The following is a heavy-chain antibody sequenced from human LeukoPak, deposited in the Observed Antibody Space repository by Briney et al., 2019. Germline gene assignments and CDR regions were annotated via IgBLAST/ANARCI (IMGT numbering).Heavy chain of an antibody. V-gene: IGHV3-21*01. J-gene: IGHJ5*02. Sequence: GGSLRLSCAASGFTLSSYTVNWVRQAPGKGLEWVSSISSSSSYRYYADSVKGRFTISRDNAKNSLYVQMNSLRAEDTAVYYCAKDGAGSFINWFDPWGQGTLVTVSS. D-gene: IGHD1-26*01. CDR1: GFTLSSYT. CDR2: ISSSSSYR. CDR3: AKDGAGSFINWFDP.